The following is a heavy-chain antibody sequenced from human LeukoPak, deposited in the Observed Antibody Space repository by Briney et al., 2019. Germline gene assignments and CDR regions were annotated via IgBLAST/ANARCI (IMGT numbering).Heavy chain of an antibody. V-gene: IGHV4-39*07. D-gene: IGHD3-9*01. Sequence: SETLSLTCTVSGGSISSSSYYWGWIRQPPGKGLEWIGSIYYSGSTYYNPSLKSRVTISVDTSKNQFSLKLSSVTAADTAVYYCARGARYYDILTGYQPPYFQHWGQGTLVTVSS. CDR1: GGSISSSSYY. CDR2: IYYSGST. J-gene: IGHJ1*01. CDR3: ARGARYYDILTGYQPPYFQH.